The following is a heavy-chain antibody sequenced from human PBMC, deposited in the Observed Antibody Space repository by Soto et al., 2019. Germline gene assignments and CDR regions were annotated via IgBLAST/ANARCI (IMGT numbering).Heavy chain of an antibody. J-gene: IGHJ4*02. CDR2: ISSTTNYI. Sequence: PGGSLRLSCAASGFTFTRYSMNWVRQAPGKGLEWVSSISSTTNYIYYGDSMKGRFTISRDHAKNSLYLEMNSLRAEDTAVYYCARESEDLTSNFDYWGQGTLVTVS. V-gene: IGHV3-21*06. CDR3: ARESEDLTSNFDY. CDR1: GFTFTRYS.